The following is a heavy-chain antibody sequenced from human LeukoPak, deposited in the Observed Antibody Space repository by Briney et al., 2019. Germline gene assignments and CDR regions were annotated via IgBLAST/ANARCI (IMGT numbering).Heavy chain of an antibody. CDR2: IYSGGGT. CDR3: ARATTLGYYYGLDV. J-gene: IGHJ6*02. Sequence: PGGSLRLSCAGSGITVSSDYMSWVRQAPGKGLEWVSAIYSGGGTYYADSVKGRFTISRDNPRTTVNLQMNSLSAKDTAVYYCARATTLGYYYGLDVWGQGTTVTVSS. D-gene: IGHD3-16*01. CDR1: GITVSSDY. V-gene: IGHV3-66*01.